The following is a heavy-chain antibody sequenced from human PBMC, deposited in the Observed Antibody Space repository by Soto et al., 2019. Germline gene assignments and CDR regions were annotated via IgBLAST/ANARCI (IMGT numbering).Heavy chain of an antibody. D-gene: IGHD2-15*01. CDR3: AREYGIGGAAFDI. Sequence: QVQLVESGGGVVQPGRSLRLSCAASGFIFRSYSLHWVRQAPGKGLEWVAVISYDGSNKYYADSVKGRFTISRDNSKNTLYVQMNSLRAEDTAVYYCAREYGIGGAAFDIWGQGTIVTVSS. V-gene: IGHV3-30-3*01. CDR2: ISYDGSNK. J-gene: IGHJ3*02. CDR1: GFIFRSYS.